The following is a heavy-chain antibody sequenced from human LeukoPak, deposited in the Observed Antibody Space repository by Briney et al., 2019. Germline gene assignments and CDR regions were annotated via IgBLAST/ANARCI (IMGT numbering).Heavy chain of an antibody. CDR1: GYTFNTYG. CDR3: ARGGSFHYDF. D-gene: IGHD1-26*01. V-gene: IGHV1-18*01. Sequence: GASVKVSCKGSGYTFNTYGITWVRQAPGQGLEWTGWINTDTLNARYEQKFQGRVTMTTDTSTSTAYMELRSLRSDDTAVYYCARGGSFHYDFWGQGTLVTVS. J-gene: IGHJ4*02. CDR2: INTDTLNA.